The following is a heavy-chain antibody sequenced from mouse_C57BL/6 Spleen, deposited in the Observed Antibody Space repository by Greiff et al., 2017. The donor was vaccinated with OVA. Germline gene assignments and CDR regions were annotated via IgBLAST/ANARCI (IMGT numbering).Heavy chain of an antibody. CDR1: GYTFTSYT. D-gene: IGHD3-2*02. CDR2: INPSSGYT. CDR3: ARGGSSGLWYFDV. V-gene: IGHV1-4*01. J-gene: IGHJ1*03. Sequence: QVHVKQSGAELARPGASVKMSCKASGYTFTSYTMHWVKQRPGQGLEWIGYINPSSGYTKYNNKFKDKATLTADNSSSTAYMQLSSLTSEDSAVYYCARGGSSGLWYFDVWGTGTTVTVSS.